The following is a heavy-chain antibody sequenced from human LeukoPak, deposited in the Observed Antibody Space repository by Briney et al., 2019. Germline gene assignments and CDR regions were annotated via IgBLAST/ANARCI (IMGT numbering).Heavy chain of an antibody. D-gene: IGHD2-15*01. CDR2: IKQDGSER. CDR3: ARGMVVAANWFDP. J-gene: IGHJ5*02. Sequence: GGSLRLSCAASGFTFSSYWMNWVRQAPGKGPEWVANIKQDGSERYYVDSVEGRFTISRDNDKNSLYLQMNSLRVEDTAVYYCARGMVVAANWFDPWGQGTLVTVSS. CDR1: GFTFSSYW. V-gene: IGHV3-7*05.